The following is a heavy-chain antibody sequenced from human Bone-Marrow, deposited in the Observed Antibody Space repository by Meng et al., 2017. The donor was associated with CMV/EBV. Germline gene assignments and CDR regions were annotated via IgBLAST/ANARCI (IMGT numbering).Heavy chain of an antibody. V-gene: IGHV1-2*02. CDR3: ARSSGWSRFDY. J-gene: IGHJ4*02. CDR1: GYTVTDYY. D-gene: IGHD6-19*01. CDR2: INPNDDT. Sequence: QVQVVRAGAEVKKPGASVKVSCKASGYTVTDYYIHWVRQAPGQWLEWMGWINPNDDTNYAQNFQGRVTMTRDMSINTVYMELSRLTSDDTAVYYCARSSGWSRFDYWGLGTLVTASS.